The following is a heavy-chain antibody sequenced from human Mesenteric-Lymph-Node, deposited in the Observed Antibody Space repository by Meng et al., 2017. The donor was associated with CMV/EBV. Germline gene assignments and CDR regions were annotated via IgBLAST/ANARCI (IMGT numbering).Heavy chain of an antibody. CDR2: INTNTGNP. CDR3: ARASSGSYYYWFDP. J-gene: IGHJ5*02. D-gene: IGHD3-10*01. CDR1: GYSFTSYA. Sequence: KASGYSFTSYAMTWVRTAPGQGLEWMGWINTNTGNPTYARGFKGRFVFSLDTSVRTAYLQISSLKDEDTDVYYCARASSGSYYYWFDPWGQGTLVTVSS. V-gene: IGHV7-4-1*02.